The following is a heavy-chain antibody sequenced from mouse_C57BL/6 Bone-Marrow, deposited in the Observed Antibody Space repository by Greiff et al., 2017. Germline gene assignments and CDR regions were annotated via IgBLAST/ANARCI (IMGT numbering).Heavy chain of an antibody. CDR3: ARLTLNAWFAY. CDR1: GFTFSDYG. V-gene: IGHV5-15*01. Sequence: EVQVVESGGGLVQPGGSLKLSCAASGFTFSDYGMAWVRQAPRKGPEWVAFISNLAYSIYYADTVTGRFTISRENAKNTLYLEMSSLRSEDTAMYYCARLTLNAWFAYWGQGTLVTVSA. CDR2: ISNLAYSI. J-gene: IGHJ3*01.